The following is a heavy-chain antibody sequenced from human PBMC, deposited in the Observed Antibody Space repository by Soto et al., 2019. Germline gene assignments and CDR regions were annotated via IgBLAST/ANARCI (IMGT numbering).Heavy chain of an antibody. CDR2: INPSGGST. D-gene: IGHD3-22*01. Sequence: QVQLVQSGAEVKKPGASVKVSCTASGYTFTSYYMHWVRQAPGQGLEWMGIINPSGGSTSYAQKFQGRVSMTRGTSTSTVYMELSSLRSEDAAVYYCARGITMIVVVSGPGDYWGQGTLVTVSS. CDR3: ARGITMIVVVSGPGDY. CDR1: GYTFTSYY. V-gene: IGHV1-46*01. J-gene: IGHJ4*02.